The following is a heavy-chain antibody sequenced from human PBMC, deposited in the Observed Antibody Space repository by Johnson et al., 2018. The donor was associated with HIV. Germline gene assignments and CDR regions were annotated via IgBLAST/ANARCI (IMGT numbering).Heavy chain of an antibody. D-gene: IGHD3-3*01. CDR2: ISSAGNNK. J-gene: IGHJ3*02. V-gene: IGHV3-30*04. CDR3: AREFARFLEWFQTDGRAFDI. CDR1: GFTFSSYA. Sequence: QVQLVESGGGLVQPGGSLRLSCAASGFTFSSYAMSWVRQAPGKGLEWVASISSAGNNKYFAESVQVRLPISRDNSKNTLYLQMNSLRAEDTAVYYCAREFARFLEWFQTDGRAFDIWGQGTMVTVSS.